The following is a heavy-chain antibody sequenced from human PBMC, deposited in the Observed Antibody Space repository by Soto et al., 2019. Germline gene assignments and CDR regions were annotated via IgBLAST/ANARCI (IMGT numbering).Heavy chain of an antibody. V-gene: IGHV4-4*02. D-gene: IGHD6-13*01. J-gene: IGHJ4*02. CDR1: GGSISSSNW. CDR2: IYHTGST. CDR3: ARDFFRVAADAYSDY. Sequence: QVQLQESGPGLVKPSGTLSLTCAVSGGSISSSNWWNWVRQPPGKGLEWIGKIYHTGSTNYNPSRKSRVTISVDESKNHFSLRLSSVTAADTAVYYCARDFFRVAADAYSDYWGQGTLVTVSS.